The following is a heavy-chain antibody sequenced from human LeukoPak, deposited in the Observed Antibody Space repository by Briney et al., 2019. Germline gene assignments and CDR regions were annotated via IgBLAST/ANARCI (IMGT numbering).Heavy chain of an antibody. Sequence: GRSPRLSCAASGFTFSSYGMHWVRQAPGKGLEWVAVISYDGSNKYYADSVKGRFTISRDNSKNTLYLQMNSLRAEDTAVYYCAKVYGRGYGSGSYFDYWGQGTLVTVSS. CDR2: ISYDGSNK. CDR3: AKVYGRGYGSGSYFDY. V-gene: IGHV3-30*18. J-gene: IGHJ4*02. D-gene: IGHD3-10*01. CDR1: GFTFSSYG.